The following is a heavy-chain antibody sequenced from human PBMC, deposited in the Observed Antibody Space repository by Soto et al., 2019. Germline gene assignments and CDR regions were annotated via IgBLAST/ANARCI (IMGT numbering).Heavy chain of an antibody. V-gene: IGHV6-1*01. CDR1: GDSVSSNSAA. CDR3: ARGVLLFGESQNPTYYYGMDV. Sequence: SQTLSLTCAISGDSVSSNSAAWNWIRQSPSRGLEWLGRTYYRSKWYNDYAVSVKSRITLNPDTSKHQFSLQLNSVTPEDTAVYYCARGVLLFGESQNPTYYYGMDVWGQGTTVTVSS. D-gene: IGHD3-10*01. J-gene: IGHJ6*02. CDR2: TYYRSKWYN.